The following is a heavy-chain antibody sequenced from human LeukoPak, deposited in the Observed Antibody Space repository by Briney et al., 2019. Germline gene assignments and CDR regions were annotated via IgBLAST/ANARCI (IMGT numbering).Heavy chain of an antibody. D-gene: IGHD6-19*01. CDR2: ISSSSYYI. Sequence: GGSLRLSCAASEFTLSGHSMNWVRQAPGKGLDWLSSISSSSYYIYYADSVKGRFTISRDNAKNSVYLQMNSLRAEDTAVYYCARVSDSEQWLVLGSMETWGQGTLVTVSS. CDR3: ARVSDSEQWLVLGSMET. CDR1: EFTLSGHS. V-gene: IGHV3-21*01. J-gene: IGHJ5*02.